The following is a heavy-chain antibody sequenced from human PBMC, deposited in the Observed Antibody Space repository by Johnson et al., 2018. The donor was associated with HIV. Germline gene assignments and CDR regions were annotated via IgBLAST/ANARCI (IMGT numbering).Heavy chain of an antibody. Sequence: VPLVESGGGLVQPGGSLRLSCAASGFTFSSYWMSWVRQAPGKGLEWVANIKQDGSEKYYVDSVKGRFTISRDNAKNSLYLQMNSLRAEDTAVYYCAREYYGSGSDAFDIWGQGTMVTVSS. J-gene: IGHJ3*02. CDR3: AREYYGSGSDAFDI. CDR2: IKQDGSEK. V-gene: IGHV3-7*01. D-gene: IGHD3-10*01. CDR1: GFTFSSYW.